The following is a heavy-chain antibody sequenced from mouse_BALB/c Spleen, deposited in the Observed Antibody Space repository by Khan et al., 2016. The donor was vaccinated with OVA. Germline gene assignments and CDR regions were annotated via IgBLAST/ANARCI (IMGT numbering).Heavy chain of an antibody. CDR2: ISTGGST. Sequence: EVQRVESGGGLVTPGRSLKVSCAASGFTFSNYAMSWVRQTPEKRLEWVASISTGGSTYYPDSVKGRFTISRDNARNILYLQMSRLRSEDTAMYYCASDYWFVYWGQGTLVTVSA. CDR3: ASDYWFVY. V-gene: IGHV5-6-5*01. D-gene: IGHD2-13*01. J-gene: IGHJ3*01. CDR1: GFTFSNYA.